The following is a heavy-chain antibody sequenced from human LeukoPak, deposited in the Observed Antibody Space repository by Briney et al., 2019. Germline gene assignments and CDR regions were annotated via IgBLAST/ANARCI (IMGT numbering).Heavy chain of an antibody. CDR1: GGSFSGYY. CDR3: ARHDYGDYEDYYYYYMDV. V-gene: IGHV4-34*01. Sequence: SETLSLTCAVYGGSFSGYYWSWIRQPPGKGLEWIGEINHSGSTNYNPSLKSRVTISVDTSKNQFSLKLSSVTAADTAVYYCARHDYGDYEDYYYYYMDVWGKGTTVTISS. D-gene: IGHD4-17*01. CDR2: INHSGST. J-gene: IGHJ6*03.